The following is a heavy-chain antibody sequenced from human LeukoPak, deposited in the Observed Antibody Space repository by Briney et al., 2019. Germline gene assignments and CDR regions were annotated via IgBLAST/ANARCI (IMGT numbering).Heavy chain of an antibody. CDR3: ARGPYYDSSGYYANFDC. V-gene: IGHV1-2*02. Sequence: ASVKVSCKASGYTFTGYYMHWVRQAPGQGLEWMGWINPNSGGTNYAQKFQGRVTMTRDTSISTAYMELSRLRSDDTAVYYCARGPYYDSSGYYANFDCWGQGTLVTVSS. CDR2: INPNSGGT. J-gene: IGHJ4*02. D-gene: IGHD3-22*01. CDR1: GYTFTGYY.